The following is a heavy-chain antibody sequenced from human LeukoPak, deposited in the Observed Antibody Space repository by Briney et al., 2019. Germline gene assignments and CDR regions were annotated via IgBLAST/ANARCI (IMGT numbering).Heavy chain of an antibody. V-gene: IGHV5-51*01. CDR1: GYRFTCYW. CDR2: IYPGDSDN. CDR3: ASYYGSGSSQIDTDAFDI. D-gene: IGHD3-10*01. J-gene: IGHJ3*02. Sequence: PGESLKTSCNCSGYRFTCYWIGWGRPMPGKGLEWMGIIYPGDSDNRYSPSFQGQVTISADKSISTAYLQWSSLKASDTAMYYCASYYGSGSSQIDTDAFDIWGQGTMVTVSS.